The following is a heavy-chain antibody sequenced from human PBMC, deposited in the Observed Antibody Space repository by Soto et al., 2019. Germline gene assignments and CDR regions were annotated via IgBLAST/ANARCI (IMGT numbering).Heavy chain of an antibody. CDR3: ARDMGGYPWDWFDP. D-gene: IGHD3-16*01. CDR2: IYYSGST. Sequence: SEILSLTCTVSGGSISSYYWSWIRQPPGKGLEWIGYIYYSGSTNYNPSLKSRVTISVDTSKNQFSLKLRSDDTAVYYCARDMGGYPWDWFDPWGQGTLVTVSS. V-gene: IGHV4-59*01. J-gene: IGHJ5*02. CDR1: GGSISSYY.